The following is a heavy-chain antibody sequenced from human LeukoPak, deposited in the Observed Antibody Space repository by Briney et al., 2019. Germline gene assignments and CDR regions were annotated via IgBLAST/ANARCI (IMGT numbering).Heavy chain of an antibody. J-gene: IGHJ4*02. CDR3: AIPTYYYDSSGYYLGY. V-gene: IGHV5-51*01. CDR2: IYPGDSDT. Sequence: GESLKISCKGSGYSFTSYWIGWVRQMPGKGLEWMGIIYPGDSDTRYSPSFQGQVTISADKSISIAYLQWSSLKASDTAMYYCAIPTYYYDSSGYYLGYWGQGTLVTVSS. CDR1: GYSFTSYW. D-gene: IGHD3-22*01.